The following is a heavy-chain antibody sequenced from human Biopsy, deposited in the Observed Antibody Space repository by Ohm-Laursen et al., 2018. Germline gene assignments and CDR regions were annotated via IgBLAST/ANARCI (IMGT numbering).Heavy chain of an antibody. CDR1: GYTFTDYY. Sequence: ASVKVSCKASGYTFTDYYIHWVRQAPGQGLEWMGIINPGGNSTAYTQNFQGRVTMTRDTSISTAYVDLSSLRSDDTAVYYCTRGGYYYDSLTYYYWFDPWGQGTLVTVSS. J-gene: IGHJ5*02. CDR3: TRGGYYYDSLTYYYWFDP. D-gene: IGHD3-22*01. V-gene: IGHV1-46*01. CDR2: INPGGNST.